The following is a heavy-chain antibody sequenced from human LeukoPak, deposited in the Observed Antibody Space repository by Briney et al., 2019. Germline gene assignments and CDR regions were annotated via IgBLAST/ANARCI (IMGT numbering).Heavy chain of an antibody. CDR2: INQDGSEK. Sequence: GGSLKLSCAASGFTFSTYWMSWVRQAPGKGLEWVANINQDGSEKYYVDSVKGRFTISRDNAKNSLYLHMNSLRAEDTATYYCARDRVWTVLYWGQGTLVTVSS. D-gene: IGHD6-13*01. J-gene: IGHJ4*02. CDR3: ARDRVWTVLY. CDR1: GFTFSTYW. V-gene: IGHV3-7*01.